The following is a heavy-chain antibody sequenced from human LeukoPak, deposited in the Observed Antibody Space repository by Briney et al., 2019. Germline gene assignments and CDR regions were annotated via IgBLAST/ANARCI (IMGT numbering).Heavy chain of an antibody. CDR1: GGSITSYY. J-gene: IGHJ4*02. Sequence: SETLCLTCTVSGGSITSYYWSWIRQSPGKGLEWIGFIYYSGSTNYNPSLKSRVTMSVDTSKNQFSLKLSSVTAADTAVYYCAAGGSTVVPLYWGQGTLVTVSS. CDR2: IYYSGST. D-gene: IGHD4-23*01. V-gene: IGHV4-59*01. CDR3: AAGGSTVVPLY.